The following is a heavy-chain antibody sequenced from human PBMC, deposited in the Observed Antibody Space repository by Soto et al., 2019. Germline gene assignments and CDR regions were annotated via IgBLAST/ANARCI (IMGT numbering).Heavy chain of an antibody. CDR1: GFTFSDYY. CDR3: ARDYDFWSGFSCYMDV. D-gene: IGHD3-3*01. CDR2: ISSSGSTI. J-gene: IGHJ6*03. V-gene: IGHV3-11*01. Sequence: PGGSLRLSCAASGFTFSDYYMSWIRQAPGKGLEWVSYISSSGSTIYYADSVKGRFTISRDNAKNSLYLQMNSLRAEDTAVYYCARDYDFWSGFSCYMDVWGKGTTVTVSS.